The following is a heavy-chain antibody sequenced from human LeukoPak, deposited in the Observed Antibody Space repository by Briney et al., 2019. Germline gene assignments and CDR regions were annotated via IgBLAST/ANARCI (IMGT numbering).Heavy chain of an antibody. V-gene: IGHV1-24*01. J-gene: IGHJ4*02. Sequence: ASVKASCKVSGYTLTELSMHWVRQAPGKGLEWMGGFDPEDGETIYAQKFQGRVTMTEDTSTDTAYMELSSLRSEDTAVYYCATGNGYSRDSLDYWGQGTLVTVSS. D-gene: IGHD6-13*01. CDR2: FDPEDGET. CDR1: GYTLTELS. CDR3: ATGNGYSRDSLDY.